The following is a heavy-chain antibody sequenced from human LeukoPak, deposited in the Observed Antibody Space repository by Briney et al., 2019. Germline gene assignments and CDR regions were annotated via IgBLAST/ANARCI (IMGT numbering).Heavy chain of an antibody. CDR2: FDPEDGET. Sequence: ASVKVSCKVSGYTLTELSMHWVRQAPGKGLEWMGGFDPEDGETIYAQKFQGRVTMTEDTSTDTAYMELSSLRSEDTAVYYCADLNTYYYGSGSSNWFDPWGQGTLVTVSP. CDR3: ADLNTYYYGSGSSNWFDP. D-gene: IGHD3-10*01. V-gene: IGHV1-24*01. CDR1: GYTLTELS. J-gene: IGHJ5*02.